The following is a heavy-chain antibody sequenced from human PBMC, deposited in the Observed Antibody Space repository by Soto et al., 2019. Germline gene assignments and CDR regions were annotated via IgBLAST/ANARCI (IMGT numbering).Heavy chain of an antibody. J-gene: IGHJ6*02. Sequence: QLQLVESGGGVVQPGRSRRLSCAASGFTFSNYILHWVRQAPGKGLEWVAFISYDGSNKDYADSMKGRFTISRDNSKNTLYLQLSSLRPEDTAVYYCAGGDTYYAMGVWGQGTTVTVSS. CDR1: GFTFSNYI. CDR3: AGGDTYYAMGV. CDR2: ISYDGSNK. V-gene: IGHV3-30-3*01. D-gene: IGHD5-18*01.